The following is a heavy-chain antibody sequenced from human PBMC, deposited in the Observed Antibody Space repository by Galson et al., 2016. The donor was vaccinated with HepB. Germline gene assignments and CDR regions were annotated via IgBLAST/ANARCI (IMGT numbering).Heavy chain of an antibody. J-gene: IGHJ4*02. CDR3: ARRSAGGSEAFLDY. CDR1: GYLFSTYF. V-gene: IGHV1-46*04. Sequence: SVKVSCKASGYLFSTYFIHWVRQAPGQGLEWMGLFNPSRGSTTYAQKLQGRVTMSGDTSTGTFYMELSSLTSEDTAVYYCARRSAGGSEAFLDYWGQGALVTVSP. CDR2: FNPSRGST. D-gene: IGHD6-19*01.